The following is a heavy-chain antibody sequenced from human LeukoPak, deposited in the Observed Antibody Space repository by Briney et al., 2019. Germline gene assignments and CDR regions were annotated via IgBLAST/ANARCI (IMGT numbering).Heavy chain of an antibody. D-gene: IGHD3-3*01. V-gene: IGHV4-34*01. Sequence: SETLSLTCAVYGGSFSGYYWSWIRQPPGKGLEWIGGINHSGSTNYNPSLKSRVTISVDTSKNQFSLKLSSVTAADTAVYYCARGPKYDFWSGYYLGGDAFDIWGQGTMVTVSS. CDR2: INHSGST. J-gene: IGHJ3*02. CDR1: GGSFSGYY. CDR3: ARGPKYDFWSGYYLGGDAFDI.